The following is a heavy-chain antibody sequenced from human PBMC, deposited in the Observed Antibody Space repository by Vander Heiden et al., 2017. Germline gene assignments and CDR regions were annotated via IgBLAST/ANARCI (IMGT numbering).Heavy chain of an antibody. CDR1: GFTFSSYS. J-gene: IGHJ5*02. CDR3: ARAKRGDWFDP. Sequence: EVQLVESGGGLVKPGGSLRLSCSASGFTFSSYSMNWVRQAPGKGLEWVSSISSSSSYIYYADSVKGRFTISRDNAKNSLYLQMNSLRAEDTAVYYCARAKRGDWFDPWGQGTLVTVSS. V-gene: IGHV3-21*01. CDR2: ISSSSSYI.